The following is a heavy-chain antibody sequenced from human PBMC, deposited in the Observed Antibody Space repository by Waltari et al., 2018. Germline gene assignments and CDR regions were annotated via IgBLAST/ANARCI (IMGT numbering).Heavy chain of an antibody. CDR2: ISYNGRNI. D-gene: IGHD3-22*01. Sequence: QVQLVAPGGGVVQHGGSRRLSCAASDCTFSSYAMHWVRQAPGKGLEWVAVISYNGRNIYYVDSVKGRFTISRDNSKKTLYMQMNSLTVEDTAVYYCARDYCDRANCHGMDVWGQGTTVTV. CDR1: DCTFSSYA. J-gene: IGHJ6*02. V-gene: IGHV3-30*04. CDR3: ARDYCDRANCHGMDV.